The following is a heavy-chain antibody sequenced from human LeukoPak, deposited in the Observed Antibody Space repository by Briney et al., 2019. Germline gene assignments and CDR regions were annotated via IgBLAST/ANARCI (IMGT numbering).Heavy chain of an antibody. CDR1: GFTFSNHG. Sequence: GGSLRLSCAASGFTFSNHGMNWVRQAPGKGLEWVTFIRYDGIAIQYADSVKGRFTISRDNSKNALYLQMNSLRADDTAVYYCAKSPLRTRILLDYWGQGTLVTVSS. J-gene: IGHJ4*02. CDR3: AKSPLRTRILLDY. D-gene: IGHD3-3*01. V-gene: IGHV3-30*02. CDR2: IRYDGIAI.